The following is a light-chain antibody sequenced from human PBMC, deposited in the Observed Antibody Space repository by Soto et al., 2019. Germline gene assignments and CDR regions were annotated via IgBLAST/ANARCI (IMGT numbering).Light chain of an antibody. Sequence: ETQMTQSTSTLPASVGDRFTITCLSSQSIDGWLACYQQRPGKAPKILIYHASSLETGVPSRFSGSGSGTDFTLTISRLEPEDSAVYFCQQYGYSPRPFGHGTKVDI. CDR1: QSIDGW. V-gene: IGKV1-5*01. CDR3: QQYGYSPRP. J-gene: IGKJ1*01. CDR2: HAS.